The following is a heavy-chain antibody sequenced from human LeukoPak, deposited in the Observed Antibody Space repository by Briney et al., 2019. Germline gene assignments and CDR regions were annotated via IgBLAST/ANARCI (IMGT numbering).Heavy chain of an antibody. V-gene: IGHV4-34*01. D-gene: IGHD4-17*01. CDR1: GGSFSGYF. J-gene: IGHJ6*02. CDR2: INHSGST. Sequence: PSETLSLTCAVYGGSFSGYFWSWIRQPPGKGLEWIGEINHSGSTNYNPSLKSRVTISVDTSKNQFSLKLSSVTAAVTAVYYCARLGGDYDVNYIMDVWGQGTTVTVSS. CDR3: ARLGGDYDVNYIMDV.